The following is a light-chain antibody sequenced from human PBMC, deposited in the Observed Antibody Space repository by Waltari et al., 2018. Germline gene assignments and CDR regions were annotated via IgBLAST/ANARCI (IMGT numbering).Light chain of an antibody. Sequence: SYVLTQPPSVSVAPGQTARTTCGGNNLGSKSVHWYQQKPGQAPGLVVYDDSDRPSGIPERFSGSNSGNTATLTISRVEAGDEADYYCQVWDSSSDHYVFGTGTKVTVL. CDR2: DDS. V-gene: IGLV3-21*02. J-gene: IGLJ1*01. CDR1: NLGSKS. CDR3: QVWDSSSDHYV.